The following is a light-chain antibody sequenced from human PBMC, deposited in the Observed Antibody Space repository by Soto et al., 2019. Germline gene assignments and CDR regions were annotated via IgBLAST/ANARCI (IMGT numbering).Light chain of an antibody. CDR3: QQYYSAIT. J-gene: IGKJ4*01. CDR1: QSVLYSSNHKNY. Sequence: DIVMTQSPDSLAVSLGERATINCKSSQSVLYSSNHKNYLAWYQQKPGQPPKLLIYWASTRESGLPDRFSGSGSGTDSDLTTSSLHAEDVAVYYCQQYYSAITFSGGTKVEIK. CDR2: WAS. V-gene: IGKV4-1*01.